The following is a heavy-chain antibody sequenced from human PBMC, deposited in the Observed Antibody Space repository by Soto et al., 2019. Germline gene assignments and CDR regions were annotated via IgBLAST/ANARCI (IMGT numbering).Heavy chain of an antibody. CDR3: ASDDAYNWIFRRTGTMEY. CDR2: ISYDGSNK. CDR1: GFTFSSYA. D-gene: IGHD1-20*01. Sequence: QVQLVESGGGVVQPGRSLRLSCAASGFTFSSYAMHWVRQAPGKGLEWVAVISYDGSNKYYADSVQGRFTISRNNSKNSLYLQMNSRRSEDTAVYYCASDDAYNWIFRRTGTMEYWGQGTLVTVSS. J-gene: IGHJ4*02. V-gene: IGHV3-30-3*01.